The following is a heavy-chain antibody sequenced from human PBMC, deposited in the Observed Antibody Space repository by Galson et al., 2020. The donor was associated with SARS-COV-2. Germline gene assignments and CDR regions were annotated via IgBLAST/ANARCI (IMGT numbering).Heavy chain of an antibody. J-gene: IGHJ5*02. CDR2: INPNSGDT. V-gene: IGHV1-2*02. D-gene: IGHD3-10*01. CDR1: GYTFTDYY. CDR3: ARAPSHSMLRGPRWFDP. Sequence: ASVKVSCKASGYTFTDYYMHWVRQAPGQGLEWMGWINPNSGDTNYAQKFQGRVIMTRDTSISTAYMELNRLTSDDTAVYFCARAPSHSMLRGPRWFDPWGQGTLVTVSS.